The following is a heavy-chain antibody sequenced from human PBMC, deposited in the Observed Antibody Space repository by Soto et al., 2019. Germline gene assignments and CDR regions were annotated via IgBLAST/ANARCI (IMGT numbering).Heavy chain of an antibody. D-gene: IGHD2-2*01. CDR1: GGSLSSYY. CDR3: AKSKGGPYCSSTSCYGSYYYYYMDV. CDR2: IYYSGST. V-gene: IGHV4-59*08. J-gene: IGHJ6*03. Sequence: SETLSLTCTVSGGSLSSYYWSWIRQPPGKGLEWIGYIYYSGSTNYNPSLKSRLTISVDTSKNQFSLKLSSVTAADTAVYYCAKSKGGPYCSSTSCYGSYYYYYMDVWGKGTTVTVSS.